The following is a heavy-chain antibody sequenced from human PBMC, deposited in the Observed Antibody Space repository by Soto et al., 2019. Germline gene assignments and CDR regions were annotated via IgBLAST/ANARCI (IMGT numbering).Heavy chain of an antibody. D-gene: IGHD4-17*01. J-gene: IGHJ4*02. Sequence: EVQLVESGGGLVQPGGSLRLSCVASGFTFRSSSMDWVRQAPGKGLVWVSRINSDATTKNYAEYVKGRFTIARDNAEDTLDLQMDSLTAEDTAVYFCVRGPISWYGYDYWGQGTLVSVSS. CDR2: INSDATTK. CDR1: GFTFRSSS. CDR3: VRGPISWYGYDY. V-gene: IGHV3-74*01.